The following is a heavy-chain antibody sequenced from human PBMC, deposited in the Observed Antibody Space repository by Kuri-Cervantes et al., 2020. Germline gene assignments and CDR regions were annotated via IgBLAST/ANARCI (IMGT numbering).Heavy chain of an antibody. D-gene: IGHD3-10*01. CDR2: IYSGGST. Sequence: GRSLRLSCAASGFTVSSNYMSWVRQAPGKGLEWVSVIYSGGSTYYADSVKGRFTTSRDNSKNTLYLQMNSLRAEDTAVYYCASMVRGVIIMEYYFDYWGQGTLVTVSS. J-gene: IGHJ4*02. CDR1: GFTVSSNY. CDR3: ASMVRGVIIMEYYFDY. V-gene: IGHV3-53*01.